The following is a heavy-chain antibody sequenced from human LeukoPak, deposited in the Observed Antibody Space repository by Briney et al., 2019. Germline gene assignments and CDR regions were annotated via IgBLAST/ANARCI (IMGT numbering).Heavy chain of an antibody. CDR2: ISAYNGNT. J-gene: IGHJ4*02. D-gene: IGHD6-19*01. CDR3: ARGLSSGWSTEYYFDY. Sequence: ASVKVSCKASGYTFTSYGISWVRQAPGQGLEWMGWISAYNGNTNYAQKLQGRVTVTTDTSTSTAYMELRSLRSDDTAVYYCARGLSSGWSTEYYFDYWGQGTLVTVSS. CDR1: GYTFTSYG. V-gene: IGHV1-18*01.